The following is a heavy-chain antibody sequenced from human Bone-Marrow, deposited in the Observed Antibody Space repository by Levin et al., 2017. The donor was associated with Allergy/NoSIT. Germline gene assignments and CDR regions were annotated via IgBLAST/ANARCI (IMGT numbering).Heavy chain of an antibody. CDR1: RFIFNTYW. Sequence: GGSLRLSCVASRFIFNTYWMNWVRQAPGKGLEWVAIIKHDGSETHYVDSVKGRFTVSRDHAESSLYLQMNSLRAEDTAVYYCAAGAGYYINVWGKGTTVTVSS. D-gene: IGHD4/OR15-4a*01. J-gene: IGHJ6*03. V-gene: IGHV3-7*01. CDR3: AAGAGYYINV. CDR2: IKHDGSET.